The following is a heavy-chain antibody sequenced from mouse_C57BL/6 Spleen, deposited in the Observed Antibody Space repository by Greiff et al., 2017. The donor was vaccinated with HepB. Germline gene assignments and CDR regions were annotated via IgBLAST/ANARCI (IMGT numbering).Heavy chain of an antibody. V-gene: IGHV1-80*01. Sequence: VKLQESGAELVKPGASVKISCKASGYAFSSYWMNWVKQRPGKGLEWIGQIYPGDGDTNYNGKFKGKATLTADKSSSTAYMQLSSLTSEDSAVYFCARDDYYYGSSGYFDVWGTGTTVTVSS. J-gene: IGHJ1*03. CDR1: GYAFSSYW. D-gene: IGHD1-1*01. CDR3: ARDDYYYGSSGYFDV. CDR2: IYPGDGDT.